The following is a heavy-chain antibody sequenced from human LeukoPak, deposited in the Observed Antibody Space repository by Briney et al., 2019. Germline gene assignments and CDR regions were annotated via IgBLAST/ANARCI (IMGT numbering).Heavy chain of an antibody. V-gene: IGHV3-30-3*01. J-gene: IGHJ6*02. Sequence: GGSLRLSCAASGFTFSNYAMHWVRQAPGKGLEWVAVISYDGSDKYYADSVKGRFTISRDNSKNTLYLQMNSLRAEDTAVYYCARDAVDTANAVWGQGTTVTVSS. CDR1: GFTFSNYA. CDR3: ARDAVDTANAV. D-gene: IGHD5-18*01. CDR2: ISYDGSDK.